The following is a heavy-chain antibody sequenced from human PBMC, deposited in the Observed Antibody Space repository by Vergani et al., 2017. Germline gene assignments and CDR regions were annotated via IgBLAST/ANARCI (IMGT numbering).Heavy chain of an antibody. CDR3: ARGVGMIVKFDY. V-gene: IGHV4-34*01. CDR2: INHSGST. CDR1: WLSCSGYW. D-gene: IGHD3-22*01. Sequence: KGCAGLLKASETRSLACAVYWLSCSGYWCSWIRQAPGKGLEWIGEINHSGSTNYNPSLKSRVTISVDTSKNQFSLKLSSVTAADTAVYYCARGVGMIVKFDYWGQGTLVTVSS. J-gene: IGHJ4*02.